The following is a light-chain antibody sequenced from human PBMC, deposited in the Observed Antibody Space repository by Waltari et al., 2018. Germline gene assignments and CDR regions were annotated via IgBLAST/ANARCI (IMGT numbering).Light chain of an antibody. CDR2: WAS. J-gene: IGKJ1*01. V-gene: IGKV4-1*01. Sequence: DIVMTQSPDSLAVSLGERATINCKSSQSVLYSSNNKNYLAWYQQKPGQPPKLLIYWASTRESGVPDRFSGSGSCTHFTLTISSLQAEDVAVYYCQQYYSTPWTFGQWTKVEIK. CDR3: QQYYSTPWT. CDR1: QSVLYSSNNKNY.